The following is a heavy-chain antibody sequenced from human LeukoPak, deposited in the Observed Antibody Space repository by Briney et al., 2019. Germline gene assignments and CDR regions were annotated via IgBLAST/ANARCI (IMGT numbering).Heavy chain of an antibody. V-gene: IGHV4-31*03. CDR3: ASHNSGSYPIGAFDI. J-gene: IGHJ3*02. CDR1: GGSISSGGYY. D-gene: IGHD1-26*01. CDR2: IYYSGST. Sequence: SETLSLTCTASGGSISSGGYYWSWIRQHPGKGLEWIGYIYYSGSTYYNPSLKSRVTISVDTSKNQFSLKLSSVTAADTAVYYCASHNSGSYPIGAFDIWGQGTMVTVSS.